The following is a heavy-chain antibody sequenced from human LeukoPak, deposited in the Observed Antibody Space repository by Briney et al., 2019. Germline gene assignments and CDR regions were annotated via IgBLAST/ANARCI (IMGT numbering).Heavy chain of an antibody. Sequence: PGGSLRLSCAGSGFTFCTYSRKWVRQAPGKGLEGVSSISRNSRYIYYADSMRGRFTISRDNAKNSLYLQMNSLRAEDTAVYYCARAERWLQFSYYFDYWGQGTLVTVSS. CDR2: ISRNSRYI. J-gene: IGHJ4*02. CDR1: GFTFCTYS. D-gene: IGHD5-24*01. CDR3: ARAERWLQFSYYFDY. V-gene: IGHV3-21*01.